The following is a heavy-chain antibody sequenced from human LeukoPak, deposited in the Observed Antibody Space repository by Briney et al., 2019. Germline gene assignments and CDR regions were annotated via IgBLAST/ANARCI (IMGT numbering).Heavy chain of an antibody. CDR1: GFTFSSYG. D-gene: IGHD6-13*01. J-gene: IGHJ5*02. Sequence: GGSLRLSCAPSGFTFSSYGMHWVRQAPGTGLEWVAVIWYDGSNKYYVDYVKGRFTIYRDNSKNTMYMHMNSLRAEDTGVYYCARDLGAAGTEGGGFDPWGQGTLVTVSS. CDR3: ARDLGAAGTEGGGFDP. CDR2: IWYDGSNK. V-gene: IGHV3-33*01.